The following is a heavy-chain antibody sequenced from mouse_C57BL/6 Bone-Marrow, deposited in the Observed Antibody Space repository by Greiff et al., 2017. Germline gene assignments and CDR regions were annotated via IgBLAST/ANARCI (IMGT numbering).Heavy chain of an antibody. J-gene: IGHJ2*01. D-gene: IGHD1-1*01. Sequence: EVQLQQSGPELVKPGASVKISCKASGYTFTDYYMNWVKQSHGKSLEWIGDINPNNGGTSYNQKFKGKATLTVDKSSSTAYMELRSLTSEDSAVYYWATDYYGPEDWGQGTTLTVSS. CDR2: INPNNGGT. CDR3: ATDYYGPED. CDR1: GYTFTDYY. V-gene: IGHV1-26*01.